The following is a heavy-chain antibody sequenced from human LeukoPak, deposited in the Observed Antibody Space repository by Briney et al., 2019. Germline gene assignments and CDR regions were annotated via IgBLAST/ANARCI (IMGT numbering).Heavy chain of an antibody. D-gene: IGHD3-16*01. Sequence: LETLSLTCTVSGGSISSTTYYWGWIRRPPGKGLEWIGSIYYSGSTYYNPSLKSRVTVSVDTSKNQFSLNLSSVTAADTAVYYCVRGSTLRHYQYWGQGTLVTVSS. CDR1: GGSISSTTYY. J-gene: IGHJ4*02. CDR3: VRGSTLRHYQY. CDR2: IYYSGST. V-gene: IGHV4-39*01.